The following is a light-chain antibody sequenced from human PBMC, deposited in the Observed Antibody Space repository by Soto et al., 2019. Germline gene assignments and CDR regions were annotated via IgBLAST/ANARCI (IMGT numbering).Light chain of an antibody. Sequence: DVQMTQSPSSLSASVGDRVTITCRASQSISSYLNWYQQKPGKAPKLQIYAASSLQSGVPSRFSGSGSGTDFTLTISSLQPQDFATYYWQQSYSTPPTFGQGTKAEIK. CDR2: AAS. V-gene: IGKV1-39*01. CDR1: QSISSY. J-gene: IGKJ1*01. CDR3: QQSYSTPPT.